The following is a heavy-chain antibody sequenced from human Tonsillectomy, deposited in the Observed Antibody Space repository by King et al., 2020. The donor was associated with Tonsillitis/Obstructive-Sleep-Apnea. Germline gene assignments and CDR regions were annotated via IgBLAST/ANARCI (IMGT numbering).Heavy chain of an antibody. CDR1: VFTFSSYS. CDR2: ICSCSSSI. D-gene: IGHD6-13*01. Sequence: VQLVESGGGLIQPGGSLRLSCAGSVFTFSSYSMNWVRQAPGKGLEWVAYICSCSSSIYYTDSVKGRFTISRDNAKNSLYLKRNSLREEDTAVYYCAGDPRRGSSSLDYWGQGTMVTVSS. V-gene: IGHV3-48*02. CDR3: AGDPRRGSSSLDY. J-gene: IGHJ4*02.